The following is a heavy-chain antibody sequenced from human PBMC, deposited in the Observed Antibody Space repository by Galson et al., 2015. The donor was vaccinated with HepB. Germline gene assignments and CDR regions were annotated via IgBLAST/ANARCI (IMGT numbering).Heavy chain of an antibody. J-gene: IGHJ4*02. CDR2: ISSTGTYT. Sequence: SLRLSCAASGFTFRDYYMNWIRQAPGKGLEWLSYISSTGTYTNYADSVKGRFTISRDNAKNSLYLQMNNLRAEDTAVYYCARVADADYGDHSHFDYWGQGTLVTVSS. V-gene: IGHV3-11*06. CDR1: GFTFRDYY. D-gene: IGHD4-17*01. CDR3: ARVADADYGDHSHFDY.